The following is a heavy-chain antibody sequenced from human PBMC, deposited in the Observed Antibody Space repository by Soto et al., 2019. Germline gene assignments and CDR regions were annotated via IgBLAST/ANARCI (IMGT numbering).Heavy chain of an antibody. D-gene: IGHD2-8*01. V-gene: IGHV3-48*02. CDR1: GFTFSSYS. CDR3: ASLIEGGYAIPLNEYYYGMDV. CDR2: ISSSSSTI. J-gene: IGHJ6*02. Sequence: GGSLRLSCAASGFTFSSYSMNWVRQAPGKGLEWVSYISSSSSTIYYADSVKGRFTISRDNAKNSLYLQMNSLRDEDTAVYYCASLIEGGYAIPLNEYYYGMDVWGQGTTVTVSS.